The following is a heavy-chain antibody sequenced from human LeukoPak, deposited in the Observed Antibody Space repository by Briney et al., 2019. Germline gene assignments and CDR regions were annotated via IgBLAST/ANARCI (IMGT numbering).Heavy chain of an antibody. V-gene: IGHV3-48*01. J-gene: IGHJ4*02. D-gene: IGHD7-27*01. CDR1: GFTFSNYW. CDR2: TSSSGSMI. Sequence: GGSLRLSCAASGFTFSNYWMNWVRQVPGKGLEWVSHTSSSGSMIWYGESVKGRFTISRDSAKNSLHLQMNSLRAEDTAVYYCARDPESNWGWDLDYWGQGTLVTVSS. CDR3: ARDPESNWGWDLDY.